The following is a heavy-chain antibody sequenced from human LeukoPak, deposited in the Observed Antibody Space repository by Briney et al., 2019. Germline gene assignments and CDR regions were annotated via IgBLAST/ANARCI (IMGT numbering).Heavy chain of an antibody. Sequence: SETLSLTCTVSGGSISSTIYYWTWVRQPPGKGLEWIGYLLYSGSTNYNPSLKSRVTISVDTSKNQVSLKLSSVTAADTAVYYCARLDYSNYTDYWGQGTLVTVSS. CDR2: LLYSGST. V-gene: IGHV4-61*05. J-gene: IGHJ4*02. D-gene: IGHD4-11*01. CDR1: GGSISSTIYY. CDR3: ARLDYSNYTDY.